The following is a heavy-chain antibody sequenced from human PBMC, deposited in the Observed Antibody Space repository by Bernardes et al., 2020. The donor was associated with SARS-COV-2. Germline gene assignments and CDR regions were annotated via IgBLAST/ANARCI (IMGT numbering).Heavy chain of an antibody. CDR1: GYSFTSYW. Sequence: GESLKISCKGSGYSFTSYWIGWVRQMPGKGLEWMGIIYPSDSDTRYSPSFQGQVTISADKSISTAYLQWSSLKASDTAMYYCARQLWSSGWDDAFDIWGQGTMVTVSS. V-gene: IGHV5-51*01. CDR2: IYPSDSDT. D-gene: IGHD6-19*01. J-gene: IGHJ3*02. CDR3: ARQLWSSGWDDAFDI.